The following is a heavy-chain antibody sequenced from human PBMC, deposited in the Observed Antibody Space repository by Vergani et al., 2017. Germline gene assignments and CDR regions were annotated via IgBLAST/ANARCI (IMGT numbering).Heavy chain of an antibody. CDR3: ARSTDYPDDYVSSDYFRRTLGV. V-gene: IGHV1-8*01. CDR2: MNPNSGTT. D-gene: IGHD4/OR15-4a*01. Sequence: QVQLVQSGAEVKKPGASVKVSCRASGYSFSSYDISWVRQATGQGLEGMGWMNPNSGTTGYAQKFQGRVTMTRNTSINTAYMELSRLSFEDAAVYYCARSTDYPDDYVSSDYFRRTLGVWGKGATVTGS. CDR1: GYSFSSYD. J-gene: IGHJ6*01.